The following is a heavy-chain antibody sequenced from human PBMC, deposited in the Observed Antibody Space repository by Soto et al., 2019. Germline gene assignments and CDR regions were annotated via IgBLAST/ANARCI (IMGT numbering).Heavy chain of an antibody. D-gene: IGHD6-19*01. J-gene: IGHJ4*02. CDR1: GFTFSSYG. V-gene: IGHV3-30*03. Sequence: QVQLVESGGGVVQPGRSLRLSCAASGFTFSSYGMHWVRQAPGKGLEWVAVISYDGSNKYYADSVKGRFTISRDNSKNTLYLQMNSLRAEDTAVYYCATGVVAVAVTDSRGDYWGQGTLVTVSS. CDR3: ATGVVAVAVTDSRGDY. CDR2: ISYDGSNK.